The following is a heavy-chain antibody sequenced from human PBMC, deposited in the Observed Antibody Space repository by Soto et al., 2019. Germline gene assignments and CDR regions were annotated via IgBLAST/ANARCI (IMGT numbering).Heavy chain of an antibody. Sequence: QVQLQESGPGLVKPSQTLSLTCTVSGGSISSGGYYWSWIRQHPGKGLEWIGYIYYSGSTYYNPSLKSRVTISGDTSKNQFSLKLSSVTAEDTAVYYCAGLYSGSPGGTLRYWGQGTLVTVSS. CDR3: AGLYSGSPGGTLRY. CDR2: IYYSGST. D-gene: IGHD1-26*01. J-gene: IGHJ4*02. V-gene: IGHV4-31*03. CDR1: GGSISSGGYY.